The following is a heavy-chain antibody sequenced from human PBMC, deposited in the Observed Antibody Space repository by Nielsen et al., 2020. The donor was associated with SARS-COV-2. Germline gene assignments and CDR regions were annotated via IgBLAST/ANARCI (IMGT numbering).Heavy chain of an antibody. V-gene: IGHV3-48*03. CDR1: GFTFSTYE. Sequence: GESLKISCAASGFTFSTYEMNWVRQAPGKGLEWISYISSSGSAIYYAESVRGRFTISRDNAKNSLYLQMNSLRAEDTAVYYCAREPEGSKWLVLGFDYWGQGTLVTVSS. CDR2: ISSSGSAI. J-gene: IGHJ4*02. D-gene: IGHD6-19*01. CDR3: AREPEGSKWLVLGFDY.